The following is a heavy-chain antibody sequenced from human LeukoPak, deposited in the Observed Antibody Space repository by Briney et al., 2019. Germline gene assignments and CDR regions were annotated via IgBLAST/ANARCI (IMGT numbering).Heavy chain of an antibody. Sequence: GGSLRLSCAASGFTIGSSYMSWVRQAPGKGLEWVSVIYTGGSTYYADSVKGRFTISRDNAKDSLYLQMNSLRAEDTAVYYCAKCSGGNCYHSDDHWGQGTLVTVSP. D-gene: IGHD2-15*01. CDR2: IYTGGST. V-gene: IGHV3-66*01. CDR1: GFTIGSSY. CDR3: AKCSGGNCYHSDDH. J-gene: IGHJ5*02.